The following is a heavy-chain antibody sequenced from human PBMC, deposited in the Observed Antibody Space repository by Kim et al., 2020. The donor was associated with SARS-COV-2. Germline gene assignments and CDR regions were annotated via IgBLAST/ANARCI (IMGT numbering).Heavy chain of an antibody. D-gene: IGHD3-22*01. CDR1: GYTFTSYY. CDR3: ARGAMIVVVLDAFDI. V-gene: IGHV1-46*01. CDR2: INPSGGST. Sequence: ASVKVSCKASGYTFTSYYMHWVRQAPGQGLEWMGIINPSGGSTSYAQKFQGRVTMTRDTSTSTAYMELSSLRSEDTAVYYCARGAMIVVVLDAFDIWGQGTMVTVSS. J-gene: IGHJ3*02.